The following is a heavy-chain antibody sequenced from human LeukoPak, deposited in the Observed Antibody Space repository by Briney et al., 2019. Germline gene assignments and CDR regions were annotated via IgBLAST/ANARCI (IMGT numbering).Heavy chain of an antibody. CDR2: ISVSGGST. J-gene: IGHJ4*02. Sequence: TGGSLRLSCAASGFTFSKYAMTWVRQAPGKGLEWVSGISVSGGSTNYADSVKGRFTISRDNSKNTLYLQMNGLRAEDTAVYYCAKSNYFDSGGYYFFDYWGQGTLATVSS. CDR3: AKSNYFDSGGYYFFDY. V-gene: IGHV3-23*01. D-gene: IGHD3-22*01. CDR1: GFTFSKYA.